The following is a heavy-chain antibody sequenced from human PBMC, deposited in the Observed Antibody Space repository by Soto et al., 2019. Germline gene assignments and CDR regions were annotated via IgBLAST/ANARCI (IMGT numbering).Heavy chain of an antibody. CDR3: ATAPRIAVAGTLFDY. J-gene: IGHJ4*02. Sequence: GASVKVSCKVSGYTLTELSMHWVRQAPGKGLEWMGGFDPEDGETIYAQKFQGRVTMTEDTSTDTAYMELSSLRSEDTAVYYCATAPRIAVAGTLFDYWGQGTLVTVSS. CDR1: GYTLTELS. CDR2: FDPEDGET. D-gene: IGHD6-19*01. V-gene: IGHV1-24*01.